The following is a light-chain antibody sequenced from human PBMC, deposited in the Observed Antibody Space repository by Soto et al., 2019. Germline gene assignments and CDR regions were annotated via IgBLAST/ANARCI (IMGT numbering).Light chain of an antibody. V-gene: IGLV2-14*01. CDR1: SSDVGGYNY. Sequence: QSALTQPASVSGSPGQSITISCTGTSSDVGGYNYVSWYQQHPGKAPRLVIYDVSHRPSGVSNRFSGSKSGNTASLTISGLQAEEEADYYCCSYASSSTVVFGGGTKLTVL. CDR2: DVS. CDR3: CSYASSSTVV. J-gene: IGLJ2*01.